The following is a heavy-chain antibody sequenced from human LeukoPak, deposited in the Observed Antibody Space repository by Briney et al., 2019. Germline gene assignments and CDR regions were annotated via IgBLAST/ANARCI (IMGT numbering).Heavy chain of an antibody. J-gene: IGHJ4*02. CDR3: ARTRGLGTAGATNRGGIYYFDY. Sequence: SVTVSCTASGGTFSSYAISWVRQAPGQGLEWMGGIIPIFGTANYAQKFQGRVTITADESTSTAYMELSSLRSGDTGAYYRARTRGLGTAGATNRGGIYYFDYWGQGTLVTVSS. V-gene: IGHV1-69*13. CDR1: GGTFSSYA. CDR2: IIPIFGTA. D-gene: IGHD6-19*01.